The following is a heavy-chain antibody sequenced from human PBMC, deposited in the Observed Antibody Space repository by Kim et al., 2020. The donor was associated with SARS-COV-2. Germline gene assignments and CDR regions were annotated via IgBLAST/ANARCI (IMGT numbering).Heavy chain of an antibody. CDR2: IWYDGSNK. CDR3: AKGKQQRSRPYCFDY. J-gene: IGHJ4*02. Sequence: GGSLRLSCAASGFTFSSYGMHWVRQAPGKGLEWVAVIWYDGSNKYYADSVKGRFTISRDNSKNTLYLQMNSLRAEDTAVYYCAKGKQQRSRPYCFDYWGQGTLVTVSS. D-gene: IGHD6-13*01. CDR1: GFTFSSYG. V-gene: IGHV3-33*06.